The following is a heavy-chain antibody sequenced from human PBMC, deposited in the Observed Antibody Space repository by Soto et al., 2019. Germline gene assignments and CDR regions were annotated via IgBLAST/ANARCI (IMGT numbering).Heavy chain of an antibody. CDR3: ARDYCSSTSCYSPGYYYYYYGMDV. J-gene: IGHJ6*02. D-gene: IGHD2-2*01. CDR2: ISSSSSYI. Sequence: GGSLRLSCAASGFTFSSYSMNWVRQAPGKGLEWVSSISSSSSYIYYADSVKGRFTISRDNAKNSLHLQMNSLRAEDTAVYYCARDYCSSTSCYSPGYYYYYYGMDVWGQGTTVTV. V-gene: IGHV3-21*01. CDR1: GFTFSSYS.